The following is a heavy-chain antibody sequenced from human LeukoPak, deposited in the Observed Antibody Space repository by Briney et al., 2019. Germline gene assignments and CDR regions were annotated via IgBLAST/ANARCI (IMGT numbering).Heavy chain of an antibody. J-gene: IGHJ4*02. CDR1: GYTLSSDR. CDR2: ISSTGTYI. Sequence: GGSLRTSCAASGYTLSSDRMHWVRQAPGKGLEWVSSISSTGTYIYYADSLRGRFTISRDNAKNSLYLQMNNLRAEDTAVYYCARDVGVAVAGTLFDYCGQATLVTVSS. V-gene: IGHV3-21*01. CDR3: ARDVGVAVAGTLFDY. D-gene: IGHD6-19*01.